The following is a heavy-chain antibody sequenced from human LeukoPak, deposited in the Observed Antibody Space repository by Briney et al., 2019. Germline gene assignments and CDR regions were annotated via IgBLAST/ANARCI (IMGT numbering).Heavy chain of an antibody. CDR2: IYYSGTT. D-gene: IGHD2-2*01. V-gene: IGHV4-39*01. J-gene: IGHJ4*02. CDR3: ATTYCSSDTCYLDS. Sequence: KPSETLSLTCTVPGGSISSGSYYWGWIRQPPEKGLEWLGTIYYSGTTYFSPSLKSRVTISVDTSENQFSLRLSSVTAEDTAIYYCATTYCSSDTCYLDSWGQGTLVTVSS. CDR1: GGSISSGSYY.